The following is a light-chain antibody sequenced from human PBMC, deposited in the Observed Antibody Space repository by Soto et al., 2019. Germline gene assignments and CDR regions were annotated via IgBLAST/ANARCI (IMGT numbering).Light chain of an antibody. CDR2: KAT. Sequence: DIQMTQSPSTLSASVGDGVTITCRASQSIGCWLAWYQQKPGKAPKLLIYKATNLEGGVPSRFSGSGSGTDFSLSISSLHPVDTSTYYYHQYNDFEYTFGPGTKLEI. V-gene: IGKV1-5*03. CDR3: HQYNDFEYT. CDR1: QSIGCW. J-gene: IGKJ2*01.